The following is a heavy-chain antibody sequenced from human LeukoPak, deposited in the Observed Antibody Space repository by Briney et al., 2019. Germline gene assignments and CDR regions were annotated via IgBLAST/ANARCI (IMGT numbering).Heavy chain of an antibody. V-gene: IGHV1-2*02. D-gene: IGHD4-17*01. CDR2: INPNSGGT. CDR3: ALVGEALDY. Sequence: ASVKVSCKASGYTFIGYNMHWVRQAPGQGLEWMGWINPNSGGTNYAQSFQGRVTMTRDTPISTAYMELSRLRSDDTAIYYCALVGEALDYWGQGTLVTVSS. CDR1: GYTFIGYN. J-gene: IGHJ4*02.